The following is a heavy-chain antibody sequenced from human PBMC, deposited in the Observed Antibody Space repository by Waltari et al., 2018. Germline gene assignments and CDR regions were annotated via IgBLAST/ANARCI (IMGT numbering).Heavy chain of an antibody. CDR2: IYYSGST. CDR1: GGSISIGGYY. J-gene: IGHJ4*02. CDR3: ARGASGYYYDSSGLDY. D-gene: IGHD3-22*01. V-gene: IGHV4-31*03. Sequence: QVQLQESGPGLVKPSQTLSLTCTVSGGSISIGGYYWSWIRQPPGKGLEWIGYIYYSGSTYYNPSLKSRVTISVDTSKNQFSLKLSSVTAADTAVYYCARGASGYYYDSSGLDYWGQGTLVTVSS.